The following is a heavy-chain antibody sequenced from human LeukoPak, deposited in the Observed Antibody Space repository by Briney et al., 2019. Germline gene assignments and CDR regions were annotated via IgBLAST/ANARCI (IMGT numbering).Heavy chain of an antibody. V-gene: IGHV1-18*01. J-gene: IGHJ4*02. CDR2: ISAYNGNT. CDR1: AYTFTSYG. D-gene: IGHD2-15*01. Sequence: GASVKVSCKASAYTFTSYGISWVRQAPGQGLEWMGWISAYNGNTNYAQKLQGRVTMTTDTSTSTAYMELRSLRSDDTAVYYCARDRCSGGSCYSSSDYWGQGTLVTVSS. CDR3: ARDRCSGGSCYSSSDY.